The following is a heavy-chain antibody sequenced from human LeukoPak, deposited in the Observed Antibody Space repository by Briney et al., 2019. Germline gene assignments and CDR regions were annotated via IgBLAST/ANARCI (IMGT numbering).Heavy chain of an antibody. CDR2: IIPILGIA. CDR3: ARTTYYDFWSGYY. CDR1: GGTFSSYA. D-gene: IGHD3-3*01. J-gene: IGHJ4*02. V-gene: IGHV1-69*04. Sequence: SVKASCKASGGTFSSYAISWVRQAPGQGLEWMGRIIPILGIANYAQKFQGRVTITADKSTSTAYMELSSLRSEDTAVYYCARTTYYDFWSGYYWGQGTLVTVSS.